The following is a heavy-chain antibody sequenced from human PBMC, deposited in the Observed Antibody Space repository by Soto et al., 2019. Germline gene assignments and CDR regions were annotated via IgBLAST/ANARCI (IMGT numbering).Heavy chain of an antibody. Sequence: GSLRLSCAASGFTFRSYAIIWVRPFPGQGLEWVSSILDSGDETHYADSVKDRFTISRDNSKNTLYLHMNSLRGEDTAIYYCVKGYSIYAGVFDIWGQGTQVTVSS. CDR1: GFTFRSYA. J-gene: IGHJ3*02. CDR3: VKGYSIYAGVFDI. CDR2: ILDSGDET. V-gene: IGHV3-23*01. D-gene: IGHD2-2*01.